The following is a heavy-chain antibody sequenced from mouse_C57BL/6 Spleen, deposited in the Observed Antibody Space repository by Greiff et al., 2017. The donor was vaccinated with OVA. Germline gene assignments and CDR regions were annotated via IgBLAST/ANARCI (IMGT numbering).Heavy chain of an antibody. D-gene: IGHD1-1*01. CDR3: VREDYYGSSPAWFAY. V-gene: IGHV10-3*01. Sequence: EAGGGLVQPKGSLTLSCAASGFTFNTYAMHWVRQAPGKGLEWVARIRSKSSNYATYYADSVKDRFTISRDDSQSMLYLQMNNLKTEDTSMYYCVREDYYGSSPAWFAYWGQGTLVTVSA. J-gene: IGHJ3*01. CDR1: GFTFNTYA. CDR2: IRSKSSNYAT.